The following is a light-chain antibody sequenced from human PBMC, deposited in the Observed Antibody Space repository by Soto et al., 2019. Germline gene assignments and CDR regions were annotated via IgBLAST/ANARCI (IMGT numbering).Light chain of an antibody. CDR2: GTS. CDR1: SSNIGAGFD. Sequence: QSLLTQPPSVSGAPGQRVTISCTGSSSNIGAGFDVHWYQHLPGTAPKLLIYGTSNRPSGVPDRFSGSKSGASASLAITGLQAEDESDYYCQSYDSSLSAWVFGGGTKLTVL. J-gene: IGLJ3*02. V-gene: IGLV1-40*01. CDR3: QSYDSSLSAWV.